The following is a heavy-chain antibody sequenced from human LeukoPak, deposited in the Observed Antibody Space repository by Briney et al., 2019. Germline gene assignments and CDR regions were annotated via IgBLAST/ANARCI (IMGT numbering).Heavy chain of an antibody. J-gene: IGHJ5*02. Sequence: ASVKVSCKASGGTFSSYAISWVRQAHGQGLEWMGGIIPIFGTANYAQKFQGRVTMTADESTSTAYRERSSLRLEDTAVYYCARDRYGVVLYNWFDRWGQGTLVTVSS. D-gene: IGHD3-3*01. V-gene: IGHV1-69*13. CDR3: ARDRYGVVLYNWFDR. CDR1: GGTFSSYA. CDR2: IIPIFGTA.